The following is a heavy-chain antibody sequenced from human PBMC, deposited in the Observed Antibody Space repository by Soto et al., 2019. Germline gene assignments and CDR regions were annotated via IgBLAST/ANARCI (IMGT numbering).Heavy chain of an antibody. V-gene: IGHV3-23*01. CDR2: ISGSGGST. CDR1: GFTFSSYA. D-gene: IGHD2-15*01. CDR3: ARDGIGAAPGDAFDI. Sequence: GGSLRLSCAASGFTFSSYAMSWVRQAPGKGLEWVSAISGSGGSTYYADSVKGRFSTSRDNAKDSLYLHMDSLSVEDTAVYYCARDGIGAAPGDAFDIWGQGTLVTVSS. J-gene: IGHJ3*02.